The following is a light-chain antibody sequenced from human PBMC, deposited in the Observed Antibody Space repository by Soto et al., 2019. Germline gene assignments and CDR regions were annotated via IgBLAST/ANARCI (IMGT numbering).Light chain of an antibody. CDR3: QQTNSFPRT. J-gene: IGKJ1*01. CDR1: QDISSW. CDR2: AAS. Sequence: DIQMTQSPSSVSASVGDRVTITWRASQDISSWLAWYQQEPGKAPNLLIYAASSLQSGVPSRFSGSGSGTDFTLTISSLQPEDIATYYCQQTNSFPRTFGQGTKVEVK. V-gene: IGKV1-12*01.